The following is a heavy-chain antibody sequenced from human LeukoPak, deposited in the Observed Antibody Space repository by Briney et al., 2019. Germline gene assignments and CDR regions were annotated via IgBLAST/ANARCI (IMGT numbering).Heavy chain of an antibody. V-gene: IGHV1-18*01. J-gene: IGHJ6*02. CDR3: ARANYYYYGMDV. Sequence: ASVKVSCKASGYTFTSYGISWGGAAPGQGLGWMGWISSYNGKTNYAQKLQGRVTMTTDTSTSTAYMELRSLRFDDTAVYYCARANYYYYGMDVWGQGTTVTVSS. CDR1: GYTFTSYG. CDR2: ISSYNGKT.